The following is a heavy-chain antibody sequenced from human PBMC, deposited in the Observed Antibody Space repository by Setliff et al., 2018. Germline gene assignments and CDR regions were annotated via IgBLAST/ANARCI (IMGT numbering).Heavy chain of an antibody. Sequence: TLSLTCTVSGGSISSYYWSWIRQPAGKGLEWIGHIYIGGSANYNPSLKSRVTMSIDTSKDQFSLKLNSVTAADMAVYYCAREQWLDPPGYYYMDVWAKGTTVTVSS. V-gene: IGHV4-4*07. D-gene: IGHD6-19*01. J-gene: IGHJ6*03. CDR2: IYIGGSA. CDR3: AREQWLDPPGYYYMDV. CDR1: GGSISSYY.